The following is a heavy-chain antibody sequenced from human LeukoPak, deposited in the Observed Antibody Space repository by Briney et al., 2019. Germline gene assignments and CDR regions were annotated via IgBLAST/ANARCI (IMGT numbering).Heavy chain of an antibody. CDR2: IYYSGST. CDR3: ARVYWDNYYYYYMDV. J-gene: IGHJ6*03. D-gene: IGHD1-26*01. Sequence: SSETLSLTCTDSGGSISSGGYYWSWIRQHPGKGLEWIGYIYYSGSTYYNPSLKSRVTISVDTSKNQFSLKLSSVTAADTAVYYCARVYWDNYYYYYMDVWGKGTTVTVSS. CDR1: GGSISSGGYY. V-gene: IGHV4-31*03.